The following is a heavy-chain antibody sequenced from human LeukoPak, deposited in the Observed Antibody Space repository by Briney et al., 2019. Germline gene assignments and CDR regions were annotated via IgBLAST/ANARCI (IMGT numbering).Heavy chain of an antibody. D-gene: IGHD6-19*01. V-gene: IGHV1-18*01. CDR2: ISAYNGNT. Sequence: ASVKVSCKASGYTFTSYGISRVRQAPGQGLEWMGWISAYNGNTNYAQKLQGRVTMTTDTSTSTAYMELRSLRSDDTAVYYCARDVTAQYSSGWYYVGYWGQGTLVTVSS. CDR3: ARDVTAQYSSGWYYVGY. J-gene: IGHJ4*02. CDR1: GYTFTSYG.